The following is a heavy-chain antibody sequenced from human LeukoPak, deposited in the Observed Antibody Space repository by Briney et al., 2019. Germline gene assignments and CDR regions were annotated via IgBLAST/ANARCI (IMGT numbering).Heavy chain of an antibody. J-gene: IGHJ2*01. Sequence: GGSLRLSCAASGLNFNDNDMDWVRQAPGKGLEWVAVIWDDGSNKYYAEYVKGRFTISRDISKNMLYLQMNSLRVEDTAVYYCAKERGGQDWDFDLWGRGTLVTVSS. CDR2: IWDDGSNK. D-gene: IGHD3-10*01. CDR3: AKERGGQDWDFDL. V-gene: IGHV3-33*06. CDR1: GLNFNDND.